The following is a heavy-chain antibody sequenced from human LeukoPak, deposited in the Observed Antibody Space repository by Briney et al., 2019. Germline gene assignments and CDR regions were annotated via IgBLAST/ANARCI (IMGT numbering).Heavy chain of an antibody. CDR1: GGSLTSYY. CDR3: ARRYCSGASCYSASDY. J-gene: IGHJ4*02. Sequence: SETLSLTCTVSGGSLTSYYWSWIRQPPGNGLEWIGYIYYSGSTNYNPSLKSRVTILVDTSKNQFSLKLSSVTAADTAVYYCARRYCSGASCYSASDYWGQGTLVTVSS. CDR2: IYYSGST. D-gene: IGHD2-15*01. V-gene: IGHV4-59*01.